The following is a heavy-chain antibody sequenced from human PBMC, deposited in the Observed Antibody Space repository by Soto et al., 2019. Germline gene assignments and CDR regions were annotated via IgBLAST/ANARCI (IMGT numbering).Heavy chain of an antibody. J-gene: IGHJ4*02. CDR2: IIPIFGTA. Sequence: QVQLVQSGAEVKKPGSSVKVSCKASGGTFSSYAISWVRQAPGQGLEWMGGIIPIFGTANYAQKFQGRVTITADKSTSTAYMELSSLRSEDKAVYYCARSPFYDFWSGFSPFDYWGQGTLVTVSS. CDR3: ARSPFYDFWSGFSPFDY. D-gene: IGHD3-3*01. CDR1: GGTFSSYA. V-gene: IGHV1-69*06.